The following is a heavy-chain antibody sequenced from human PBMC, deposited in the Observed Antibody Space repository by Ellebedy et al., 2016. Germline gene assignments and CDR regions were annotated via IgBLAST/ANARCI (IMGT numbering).Heavy chain of an antibody. CDR2: ISSSGSTI. V-gene: IGHV3-11*01. CDR1: GFTFSDYY. J-gene: IGHJ5*02. Sequence: GGSLRLSXAASGFTFSDYYMSWIRQAPGKGLEWVSYISSSGSTIYYADSVKGRFTISRDNAKNSLYLQMNSLRAEDTAVYYCARCMVRGVPDWFDPWGQGTLVTVSS. D-gene: IGHD3-10*01. CDR3: ARCMVRGVPDWFDP.